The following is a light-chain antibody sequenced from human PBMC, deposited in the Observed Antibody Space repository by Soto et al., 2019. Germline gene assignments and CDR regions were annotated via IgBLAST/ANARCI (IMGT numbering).Light chain of an antibody. CDR3: QQYKSYAWT. J-gene: IGKJ1*01. CDR1: QTVATW. Sequence: DIQMTQSPSTLSASVGDRVTITCRASQTVATWLAWYQQKPGKAPKILIYKASSLESGVPSRFSGSGSGTEFTLTSSSLQPYDSATYYCQQYKSYAWTFCQGTKVEIK. V-gene: IGKV1-5*03. CDR2: KAS.